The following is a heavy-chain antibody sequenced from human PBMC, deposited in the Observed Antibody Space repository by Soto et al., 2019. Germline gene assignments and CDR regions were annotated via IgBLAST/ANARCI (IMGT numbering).Heavy chain of an antibody. V-gene: IGHV4-59*01. J-gene: IGHJ6*03. D-gene: IGHD3-9*01. CDR2: IYYSGST. CDR1: GGSISSYY. Sequence: PSETLSLTCTASGGSISSYYWSWIRQPPGKRLEWIGYIYYSGSTNYNPSLKSRVTISVDTSKNQFSLKLSSVTAADTAVYYCAREQRGYYDILTGYYPYYYYYMDVWGKGTTVT. CDR3: AREQRGYYDILTGYYPYYYYYMDV.